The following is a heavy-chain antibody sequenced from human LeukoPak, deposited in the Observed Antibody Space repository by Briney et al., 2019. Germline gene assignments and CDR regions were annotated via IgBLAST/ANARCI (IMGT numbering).Heavy chain of an antibody. CDR1: GGSFSGYY. CDR2: INHSGST. V-gene: IGHV4-34*01. CDR3: ARSTGLSRMDV. J-gene: IGHJ6*02. D-gene: IGHD1-1*01. Sequence: SETLSLACAVYGGSFSGYYWSWIRQPPGKGLEWIGEINHSGSTNYNPSLKSRVTMSVDTSKNQFSLKLSSVTAADTAVYYCARSTGLSRMDVWGQGTTVTVSS.